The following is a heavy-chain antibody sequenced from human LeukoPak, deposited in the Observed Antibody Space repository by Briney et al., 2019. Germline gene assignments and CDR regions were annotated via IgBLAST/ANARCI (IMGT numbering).Heavy chain of an antibody. CDR2: ISYDGSNK. Sequence: PGRSLRLSCAASGFTFSSYGMHWVRQAPGKGLEWVAVISYDGSNKYYADSVKGRFTISRDNSRNTLYLQMNSLRAEDTAVYYCAKDRPYYDSSGVFDYWGQGTLVTVSS. J-gene: IGHJ4*02. CDR3: AKDRPYYDSSGVFDY. D-gene: IGHD3-22*01. CDR1: GFTFSSYG. V-gene: IGHV3-30*18.